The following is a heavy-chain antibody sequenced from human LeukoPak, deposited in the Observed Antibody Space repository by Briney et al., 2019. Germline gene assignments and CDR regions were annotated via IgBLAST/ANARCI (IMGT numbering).Heavy chain of an antibody. CDR2: ISSSGSII. Sequence: GGSLRLSCAASGFTFSDYYMSWIRQAPGKGLEWVSYISSSGSIIYYADSVKGRFTISRDNAKNSLYLRMNSLRAEDTAVYYCARDSSSSYYYYYYMDVWGKGTTVTVSS. CDR1: GFTFSDYY. CDR3: ARDSSSSYYYYYYMDV. D-gene: IGHD6-6*01. J-gene: IGHJ6*03. V-gene: IGHV3-11*01.